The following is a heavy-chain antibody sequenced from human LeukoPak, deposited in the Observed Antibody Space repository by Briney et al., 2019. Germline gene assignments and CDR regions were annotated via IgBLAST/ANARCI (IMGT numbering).Heavy chain of an antibody. CDR3: TRCGGSGNCVFDY. CDR2: IRSKTYGGTA. V-gene: IGHV3-49*04. Sequence: GGSLRLSCAASGFTFSSYWMSWVRQAPGKGLEWIGYIRSKTYGGTAEYAASVKGGFAISREDSRSIAYLQMNSLKTEDKAVYFCTRCGGSGNCVFDYWGQGTLVTVSS. D-gene: IGHD2-21*01. CDR1: GFTFSSYW. J-gene: IGHJ4*02.